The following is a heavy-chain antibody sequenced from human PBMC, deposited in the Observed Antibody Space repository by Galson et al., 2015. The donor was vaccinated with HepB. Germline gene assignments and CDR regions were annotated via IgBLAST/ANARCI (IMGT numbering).Heavy chain of an antibody. CDR3: ARDRGGYCSSTSCSRNGFDP. CDR2: IYYSGST. D-gene: IGHD2-2*01. CDR1: GGSISSGGYS. Sequence: LTCAVSGGSISSGGYSWSWIRQPPGKGLEWIGYIYYSGSTYYNPSLKSRVTISVDTSKNQFSLKLSSVTAADTAVYYCARDRGGYCSSTSCSRNGFDPWGQGTLVTVSS. J-gene: IGHJ5*02. V-gene: IGHV4-30-4*07.